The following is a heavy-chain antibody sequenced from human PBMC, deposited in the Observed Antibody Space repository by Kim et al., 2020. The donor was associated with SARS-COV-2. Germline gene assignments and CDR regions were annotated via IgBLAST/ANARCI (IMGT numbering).Heavy chain of an antibody. V-gene: IGHV3-53*04. D-gene: IGHD1-1*01. CDR3: ARGYNHFDY. J-gene: IGHJ4*02. Sequence: GRTYYADSVKGRCAISRHNAKNTLYLQMNSLRAEDTAVYYCARGYNHFDYWGQGTLVTVSS. CDR2: GRT.